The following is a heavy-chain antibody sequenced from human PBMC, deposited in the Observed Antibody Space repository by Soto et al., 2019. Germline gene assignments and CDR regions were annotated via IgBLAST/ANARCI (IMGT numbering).Heavy chain of an antibody. CDR3: ARESEDLTSNFDY. CDR1: GCTFTRYS. Sequence: EVQLVESGGGLVNPGGSLRLSCAASGCTFTRYSMNWVRQAPGKGLEWVSSISSTTNYIYYGDSMKGRFTISRDNAKNSLYLEMNSLRAEDTAVYYCARESEDLTSNFDYWGQGTLVTVSS. J-gene: IGHJ4*02. V-gene: IGHV3-21*06. CDR2: ISSTTNYI.